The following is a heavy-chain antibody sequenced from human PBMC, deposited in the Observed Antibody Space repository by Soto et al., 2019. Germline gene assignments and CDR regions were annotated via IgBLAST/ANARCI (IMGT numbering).Heavy chain of an antibody. CDR3: ARDAGTAMENWFDP. V-gene: IGHV3-23*01. CDR1: GFTFSNYA. CDR2: MSGNGGRI. J-gene: IGHJ5*02. D-gene: IGHD5-18*01. Sequence: LRLSCAVSGFTFSNYAMTWVRQAPGKGLEWVSLMSGNGGRIVYADSVKGRFTISRDNSKNTLYLQMNSLRAEDTAVYYCARDAGTAMENWFDPWGQGTLVTVS.